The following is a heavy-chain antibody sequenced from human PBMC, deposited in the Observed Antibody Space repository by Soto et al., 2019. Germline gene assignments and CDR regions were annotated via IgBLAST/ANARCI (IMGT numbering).Heavy chain of an antibody. D-gene: IGHD3-16*01. CDR1: SGSIFTTNW. CDR2: IYHSGSP. J-gene: IGHJ3*01. V-gene: IGHV4-4*02. CDR3: ARKPDVATAKVGGGYVFDV. Sequence: QVQLQESGPGLVKPSGTLSLTCAASSGSIFTTNWWSWLRQSPGRGLQWIGDIYHSGSPKYNTSLKSRVSISIDKSKDRFVLNLTSVTAADTAVYYCARKPDVATAKVGGGYVFDVWGQGTMVTVSS.